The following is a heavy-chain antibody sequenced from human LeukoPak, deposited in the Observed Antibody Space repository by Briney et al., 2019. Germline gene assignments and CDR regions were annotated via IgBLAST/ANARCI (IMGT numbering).Heavy chain of an antibody. Sequence: GGSLRLSCAASAFTFRSNAMSWVRQGPGKGLDWASAISGSGGTTYYADSVKGRFTISKDKSKNTLYLQMNSLRAEDTAVYYCAKGSFGYCSGGSCYVDYWGQGPLVTVSS. D-gene: IGHD2-15*01. CDR2: ISGSGGTT. CDR1: AFTFRSNA. V-gene: IGHV3-23*01. J-gene: IGHJ4*02. CDR3: AKGSFGYCSGGSCYVDY.